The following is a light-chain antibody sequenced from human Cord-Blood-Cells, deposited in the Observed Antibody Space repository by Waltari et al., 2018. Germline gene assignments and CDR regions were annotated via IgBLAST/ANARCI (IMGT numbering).Light chain of an antibody. J-gene: IGKJ3*01. CDR1: ESISSY. V-gene: IGKV1-39*01. CDR2: AAS. Sequence: DIQMTQSPSSLSASVGDRVTITCRASESISSYLNWYQQKPGKAPKLLIYAASSLQSRVPSRFSGSGSGTDFTLTIRSLQPEDFATYYCQQSYSTPFTFGPGTKVDIK. CDR3: QQSYSTPFT.